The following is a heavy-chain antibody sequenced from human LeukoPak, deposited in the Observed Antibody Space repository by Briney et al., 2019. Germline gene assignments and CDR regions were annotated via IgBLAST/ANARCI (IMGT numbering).Heavy chain of an antibody. Sequence: GGSLRLSCAASGFRFSSYEMNWVRQAPGKGLEWVSYIGSSGSTIHYADSVKGRFTISRDSAKNSLYLQMNSLRAEDMAVYYCARTYCSGGRCYPGWFDPWGQGTLVTVSS. J-gene: IGHJ5*02. D-gene: IGHD2-15*01. V-gene: IGHV3-48*03. CDR1: GFRFSSYE. CDR2: IGSSGSTI. CDR3: ARTYCSGGRCYPGWFDP.